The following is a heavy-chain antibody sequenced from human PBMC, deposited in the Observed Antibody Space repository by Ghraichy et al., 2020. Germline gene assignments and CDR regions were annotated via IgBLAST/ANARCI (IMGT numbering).Heavy chain of an antibody. CDR2: INTNTGIP. CDR3: ARVAAVHFDWLKGRTSFDY. V-gene: IGHV7-4-1*01. D-gene: IGHD3-9*01. Sequence: ASLKVSCKASGYTFTQYTMNWVRQAPGQGLEWMGWINTNTGIPTYAQGFTGRFVFSLDTSVSTAHLQIRSLKAADTAVYFCARVAAVHFDWLKGRTSFDYWGQGTLITVSS. CDR1: GYTFTQYT. J-gene: IGHJ4*02.